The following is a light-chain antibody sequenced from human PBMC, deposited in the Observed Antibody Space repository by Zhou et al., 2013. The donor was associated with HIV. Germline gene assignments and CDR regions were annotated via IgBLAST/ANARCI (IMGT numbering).Light chain of an antibody. CDR2: AAS. Sequence: DIQLTQSPSFLSASVGDRVTITCRASQGISSYLAWYQQKPGKAPKLLIYAASTLHSGVPSRFSGSGSGTEFTLRISSLQPEDFATYYCQQSYSLLFTFGPGTKVDIK. CDR3: QQSYSLLFT. CDR1: QGISSY. J-gene: IGKJ3*01. V-gene: IGKV1-9*01.